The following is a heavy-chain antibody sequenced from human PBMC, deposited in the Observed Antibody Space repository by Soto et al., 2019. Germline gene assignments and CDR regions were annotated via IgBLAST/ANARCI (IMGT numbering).Heavy chain of an antibody. Sequence: PSETLSLTCAVYGGSFSGYYWSWIRQPPGKGLEWIGEINHSGSTNYNPSLKSRVTISVDTSKNQFSLKLSSVTAADTAVYYCARAIRSSGWPSDTNWFDPWGQGTLVTVSS. V-gene: IGHV4-34*01. CDR2: INHSGST. CDR3: ARAIRSSGWPSDTNWFDP. J-gene: IGHJ5*02. D-gene: IGHD6-19*01. CDR1: GGSFSGYY.